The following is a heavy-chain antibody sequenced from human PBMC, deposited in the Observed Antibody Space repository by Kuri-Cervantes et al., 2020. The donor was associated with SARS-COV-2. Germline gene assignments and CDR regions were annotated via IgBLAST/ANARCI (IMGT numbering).Heavy chain of an antibody. CDR3: ARDASPGIAARPAGLDY. D-gene: IGHD6-6*01. CDR1: GFTFSSYW. Sequence: GESLKISCAASGFTFSSYWMSWVRQAPGKGLEWVSSISSSSSYIYYADSVKGRFTISRDNAKNSLYLQMNSLRAEDTAVYYCARDASPGIAARPAGLDYWGQGTLVTVSS. V-gene: IGHV3-21*01. J-gene: IGHJ4*02. CDR2: ISSSSSYI.